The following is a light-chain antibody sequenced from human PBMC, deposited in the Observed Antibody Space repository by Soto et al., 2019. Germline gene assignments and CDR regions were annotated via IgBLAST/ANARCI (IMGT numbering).Light chain of an antibody. CDR3: AIWDDSLNGYV. CDR1: SSNIANNA. V-gene: IGLV1-36*01. J-gene: IGLJ1*01. CDR2: YDD. Sequence: QLVLTQPPSVSEAPGQRVTISCSGSSSNIANNAVNWYQQLPGKAPKLLIYYDDLLPSGVSERFSGSKSGTSASLAISGLQPEDEADYYCAIWDDSLNGYVFGTGTKLTV.